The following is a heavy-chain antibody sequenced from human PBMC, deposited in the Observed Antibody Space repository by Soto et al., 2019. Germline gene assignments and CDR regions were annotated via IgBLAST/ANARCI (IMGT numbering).Heavy chain of an antibody. CDR1: GGTFSTSA. CDR3: ARGGLETYKYDTSGYPFNFDY. V-gene: IGHV1-69*12. CDR2: IIPIFDTP. D-gene: IGHD3-22*01. J-gene: IGHJ4*02. Sequence: QVQLVQSGPEVKKPGSSVRVSCKASGGTFSTSAISWVRQAPGQGLEWMGGIIPIFDTPNYAQNFQGRITITADESTSTAYMELSSLRSGDTAVYYCARGGLETYKYDTSGYPFNFDYWGQGNLITVSS.